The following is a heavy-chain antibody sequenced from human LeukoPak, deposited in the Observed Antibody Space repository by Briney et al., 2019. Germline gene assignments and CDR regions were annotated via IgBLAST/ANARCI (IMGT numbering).Heavy chain of an antibody. J-gene: IGHJ4*02. Sequence: PGGSLRLSCTTSQFTFRSYEVSWVRQAPGKGLEWISFTGSSTIQYADSVTGRFTISRDNAKNSLYLQMNSLRVEDTAVYYCASSKWFYFDSWGQGTLVTVSS. D-gene: IGHD3-22*01. CDR2: TGSSTI. CDR3: ASSKWFYFDS. V-gene: IGHV3-48*03. CDR1: QFTFRSYE.